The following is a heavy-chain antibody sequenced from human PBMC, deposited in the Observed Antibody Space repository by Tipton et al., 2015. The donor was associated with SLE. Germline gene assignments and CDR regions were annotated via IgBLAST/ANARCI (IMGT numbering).Heavy chain of an antibody. CDR1: GASITSDY. V-gene: IGHV4-59*01. CDR2: IYYSGSP. J-gene: IGHJ5*02. CDR3: AKAFPSSSSWYLHP. D-gene: IGHD6-13*01. Sequence: GLVKPSETLSLTCTVSGASITSDYWTWIRQSPGKGLEWIGNIYYSGSPYYNPSLKSRVTISVDTSKNQFSLMLRSVTSADTAVYYCAKAFPSSSSWYLHPWGQGSLVTVSS.